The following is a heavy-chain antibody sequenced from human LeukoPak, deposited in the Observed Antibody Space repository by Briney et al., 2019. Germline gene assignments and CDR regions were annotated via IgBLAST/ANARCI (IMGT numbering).Heavy chain of an antibody. CDR3: SAQGGWYIDY. D-gene: IGHD6-19*01. Sequence: PSETLSLTCGVSGGSISSSNRWSWVRQPPGKGLEWIGEIYHEGSTKYSPSLRSRVTISVDKSRNQFSLKLSSVTAADTAVYYCSAQGGWYIDYWGQGTLVTVSS. J-gene: IGHJ4*02. CDR2: IYHEGST. CDR1: GGSISSSNR. V-gene: IGHV4/OR15-8*01.